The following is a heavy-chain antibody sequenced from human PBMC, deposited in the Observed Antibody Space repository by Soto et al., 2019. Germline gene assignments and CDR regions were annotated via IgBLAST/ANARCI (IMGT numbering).Heavy chain of an antibody. CDR2: IYYSGST. V-gene: IGHV4-59*06. J-gene: IGHJ6*02. D-gene: IGHD6-13*01. CDR1: GGCINNHY. CDR3: ARDRSEAAASRKYYYYGIDV. Sequence: SETLSLTCTVSGGCINNHYWSWIRQHPGKGLEWIGYIYYSGSTYYNPSLKSRVTISVDTSKNQFSLKLSSVTAADTAVYYCARDRSEAAASRKYYYYGIDVWGQGTTITVSS.